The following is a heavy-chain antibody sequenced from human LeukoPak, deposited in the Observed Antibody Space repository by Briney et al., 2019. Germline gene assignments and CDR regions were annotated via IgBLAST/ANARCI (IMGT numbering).Heavy chain of an antibody. V-gene: IGHV1-69*04. D-gene: IGHD6-13*01. Sequence: GAAVNLSFKSSGSTFSSYTISWVRQAPGQGIEWMGGIIPTRGIANYSHKFQGRVTITADKSTSTAYMELSSVRSADTAVYYCARDKGMAADGNDPRSGWFDPWGQGTLVTVSS. CDR1: GSTFSSYT. CDR3: ARDKGMAADGNDPRSGWFDP. J-gene: IGHJ5*02. CDR2: IIPTRGIA.